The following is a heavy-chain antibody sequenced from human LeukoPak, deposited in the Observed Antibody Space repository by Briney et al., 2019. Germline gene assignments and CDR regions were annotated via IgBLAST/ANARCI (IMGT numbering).Heavy chain of an antibody. D-gene: IGHD1-26*01. J-gene: IGHJ3*02. CDR1: GFSLRGYA. CDR2: ISYDGRNK. V-gene: IGHV3-30*04. CDR3: ASLWELLGAFDI. Sequence: TGGSLRLSCVASGFSLRGYAMHWVRQAPGKGLEWVAVISYDGRNKYYADSVKGRFTISRDNSKNTLYLQMNSLRAEDTAVYYCASLWELLGAFDIWGQGTMVTVSS.